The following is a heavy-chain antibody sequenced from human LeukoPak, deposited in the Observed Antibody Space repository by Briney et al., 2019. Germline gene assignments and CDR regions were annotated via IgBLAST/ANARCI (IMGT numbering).Heavy chain of an antibody. CDR1: EFTFAGYA. CDR2: ITGSGVSK. CDR3: AKDLLGDFWSGYYKGNWFDR. J-gene: IGHJ5*02. V-gene: IGHV3-23*01. D-gene: IGHD3-3*01. Sequence: GVSLRLSCAASEFTFAGYAMSWVRQAPGKGLEWVSAITGSGVSKYYADSVKGRFTISRDNSKNTLYLQMNSLRAEDTAVYYCAKDLLGDFWSGYYKGNWFDRWGQGTLVTVSS.